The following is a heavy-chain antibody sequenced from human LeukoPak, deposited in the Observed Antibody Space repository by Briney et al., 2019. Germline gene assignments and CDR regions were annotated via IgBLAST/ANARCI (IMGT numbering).Heavy chain of an antibody. Sequence: SETLSLTCTVSGGSISSGSYYWSWIRQPAGKGLEWIGRIYTSGSTNYNPSLKSRVTISVDTSKNQFSLKLSSVTAADTAVYYCARHGGDYGDLEYFQHWGQGTLVTVSS. CDR1: GGSISSGSYY. V-gene: IGHV4-61*02. D-gene: IGHD4-17*01. CDR2: IYTSGST. CDR3: ARHGGDYGDLEYFQH. J-gene: IGHJ1*01.